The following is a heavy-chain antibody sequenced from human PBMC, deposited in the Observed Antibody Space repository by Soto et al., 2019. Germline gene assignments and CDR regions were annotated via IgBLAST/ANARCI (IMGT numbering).Heavy chain of an antibody. J-gene: IGHJ5*02. Sequence: QVQLQESGPGLVKPSETLSLTCTVSGGSISSYYWSWIRQPPGKGLEWIGYIYYSGSTNYNPSLKSRVTTSVDTSKNQFSLKLSSVTAAGTAVYYCARGGGNYDFWSGYYTGGWFDPWGQGTLVTVSS. V-gene: IGHV4-59*01. CDR3: ARGGGNYDFWSGYYTGGWFDP. CDR2: IYYSGST. D-gene: IGHD3-3*01. CDR1: GGSISSYY.